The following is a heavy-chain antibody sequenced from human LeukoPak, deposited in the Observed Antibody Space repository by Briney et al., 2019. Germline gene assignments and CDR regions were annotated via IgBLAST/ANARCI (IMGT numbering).Heavy chain of an antibody. Sequence: GGSLRLSCAASGFTFSSYGMHWVRQAPGKGLEWVAVIWYDGSNKYYADSVKGRFTISRDNSKNTLYLQMNSLRAEDTAVYYCASGVGDGYHIDYWGQGTLVTVSS. CDR1: GFTFSSYG. CDR2: IWYDGSNK. V-gene: IGHV3-33*01. J-gene: IGHJ4*02. D-gene: IGHD5-24*01. CDR3: ASGVGDGYHIDY.